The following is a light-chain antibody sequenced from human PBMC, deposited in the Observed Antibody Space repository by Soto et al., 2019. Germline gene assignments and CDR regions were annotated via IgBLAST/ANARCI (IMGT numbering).Light chain of an antibody. CDR3: QQYNSYSRT. J-gene: IGKJ4*01. V-gene: IGKV3-11*01. CDR1: QSVSTY. CDR2: DAS. Sequence: EIVLTQSPATLSLSPGERATLSCRASQSVSTYLAWYQQKPGQAPRLLIYDASKRATGIPARFSGGGSGTDFTLTISSLEPEDFATYYCQQYNSYSRTFGGGTKVDIK.